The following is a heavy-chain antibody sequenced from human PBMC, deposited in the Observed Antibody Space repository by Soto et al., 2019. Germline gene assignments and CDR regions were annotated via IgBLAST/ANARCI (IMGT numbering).Heavy chain of an antibody. CDR3: ARGGDGYIFGSVY. J-gene: IGHJ4*02. V-gene: IGHV1-69*01. Sequence: QVQLVQSGAEVKEPGSSVKVSCKASGGGNLRDYRTTWVRRAPGQGLEWMGGIIPKLGSAKYAQNFQGRVTVTADESTNTVYMELRSLRSDDTAVYYCARGGDGYIFGSVYRGQGTPVTVSS. D-gene: IGHD2-21*01. CDR1: GGGNLRDYR. CDR2: IIPKLGSA.